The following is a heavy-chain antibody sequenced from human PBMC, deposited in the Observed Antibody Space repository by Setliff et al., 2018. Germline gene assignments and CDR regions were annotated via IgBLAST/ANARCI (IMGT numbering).Heavy chain of an antibody. Sequence: SVKVSCKASGGTFSSYGISWVRQAPGQGLEWMGTIVPIFGTANYAQKFQGRVTITADESTSTAYMELSSLRSEDTAVYYCASPRGAVAGTLDAFDIWGQGTMVTVSS. CDR2: IVPIFGTA. V-gene: IGHV1-69*13. D-gene: IGHD6-19*01. CDR3: ASPRGAVAGTLDAFDI. J-gene: IGHJ3*02. CDR1: GGTFSSYG.